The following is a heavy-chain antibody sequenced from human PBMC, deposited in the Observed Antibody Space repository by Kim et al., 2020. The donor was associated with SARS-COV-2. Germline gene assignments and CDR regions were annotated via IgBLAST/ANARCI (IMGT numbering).Heavy chain of an antibody. Sequence: ASVKVSCKASGYTFTSYAMNWVRQAPGQGLEWMGWINTNTGNPTYAQGFTGRFVFSLDTSVSTAYLQISSLKAEDTAVYYCARATMVRGDNYNWFDPWGQGTLVTVSS. CDR1: GYTFTSYA. V-gene: IGHV7-4-1*02. CDR3: ARATMVRGDNYNWFDP. J-gene: IGHJ5*02. CDR2: INTNTGNP. D-gene: IGHD3-10*01.